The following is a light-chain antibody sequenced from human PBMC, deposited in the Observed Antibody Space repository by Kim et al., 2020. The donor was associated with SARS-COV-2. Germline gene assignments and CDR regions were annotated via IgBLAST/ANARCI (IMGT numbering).Light chain of an antibody. J-gene: IGKJ4*01. CDR3: QKYNSAPLT. Sequence: ATEEERVTLSCQVNQNVPFYLTWYQQKPGKVPQLLIYGESTLQSDVPSRFSGGGSGTEFSLTINSLQPEDVATYYCQKYNSAPLTFGGGTKVDIK. CDR2: GES. V-gene: IGKV1-27*01. CDR1: QNVPFY.